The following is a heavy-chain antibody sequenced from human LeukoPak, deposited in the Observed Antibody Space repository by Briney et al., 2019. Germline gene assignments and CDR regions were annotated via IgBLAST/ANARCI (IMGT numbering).Heavy chain of an antibody. Sequence: SVKVSCKASGGTFSSYAISWVRQAPGQGLEWMGRIIPILGIANYAQKFQGRVTITADKSTSTAYMELSSLRSEDTAVYYCARDGGDLYYYYGMDVWGQGTTVTVSS. J-gene: IGHJ6*02. D-gene: IGHD2-21*02. V-gene: IGHV1-69*04. CDR3: ARDGGDLYYYYGMDV. CDR1: GGTFSSYA. CDR2: IIPILGIA.